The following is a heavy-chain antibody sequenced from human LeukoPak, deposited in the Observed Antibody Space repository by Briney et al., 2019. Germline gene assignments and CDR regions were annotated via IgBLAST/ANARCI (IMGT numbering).Heavy chain of an antibody. CDR2: IKQDGSDK. CDR1: GFTFSRYW. D-gene: IGHD6-19*01. V-gene: IGHV3-7*02. Sequence: GGSLRLSCAASGFTFSRYWMSWVRQAPGKGLEWVANIKQDGSDKYYVDSVRGRFTISRDNAKNSLYLQMNSLRAEDTAVYYCARGLQWLVTGRQYYFDYWGQGTLVTVSS. CDR3: ARGLQWLVTGRQYYFDY. J-gene: IGHJ4*02.